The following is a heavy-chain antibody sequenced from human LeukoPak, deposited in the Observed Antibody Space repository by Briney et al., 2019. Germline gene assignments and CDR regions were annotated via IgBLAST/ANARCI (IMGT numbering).Heavy chain of an antibody. CDR1: GFTFSDYS. CDR2: ITSRSSFI. CDR3: AKTFNREYSGNDRDY. J-gene: IGHJ4*02. V-gene: IGHV3-21*01. D-gene: IGHD5-12*01. Sequence: GGSLRLSCAASGFTFSDYSMNWVRQAPGKGLEWVSSITSRSSFIYYGDSVKGRFTMSRDNAKNSLYLQMNSLRAEDTAVYYCAKTFNREYSGNDRDYWGQGTLVTVSS.